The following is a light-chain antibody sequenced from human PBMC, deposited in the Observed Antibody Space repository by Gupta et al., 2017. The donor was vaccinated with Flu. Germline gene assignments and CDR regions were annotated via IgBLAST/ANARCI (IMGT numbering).Light chain of an antibody. V-gene: IGLV10-54*04. CDR2: RNN. CDR1: TTNVGNQE. J-gene: IGLJ3*02. CDR3: SASDSSLNEAV. Sequence: ATLPSTGNTTNVGNQEAAWLQHPQDHPPKVLSDRNNNRPSAIPERFSASKSGNTASLTITGLQPEDEADYYCSASDSSLNEAVFGGGTKVTVL.